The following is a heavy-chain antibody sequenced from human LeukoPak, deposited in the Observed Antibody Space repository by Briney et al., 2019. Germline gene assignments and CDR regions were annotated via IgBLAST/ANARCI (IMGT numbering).Heavy chain of an antibody. V-gene: IGHV5-51*01. CDR2: IYPGDSDT. CDR1: GYRFTTYW. Sequence: GESLKISCKGSGYRFTTYWIGWVRQMPGKGLEWMGVIYPGDSDTRYSPSFQGQVTISADKSISTAYLQWSSLKASDTAMYYCASSLGATNGDFDYWGQGTLVTVSS. CDR3: ASSLGATNGDFDY. D-gene: IGHD1-26*01. J-gene: IGHJ4*02.